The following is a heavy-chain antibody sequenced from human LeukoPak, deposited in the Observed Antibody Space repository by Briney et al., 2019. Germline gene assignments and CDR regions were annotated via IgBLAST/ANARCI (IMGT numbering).Heavy chain of an antibody. V-gene: IGHV3-11*05. Sequence: KPGGSLRLSCAASGFTFSDYYMSWIRQAPGKGLEWVSYISSSSSYTNYADSVKGRFTISRDNAKNSLYLQMNSLGAEDTAVYYCARDESSSWLFDYWGQGTLVTVSS. CDR3: ARDESSSWLFDY. D-gene: IGHD6-13*01. CDR2: ISSSSSYT. CDR1: GFTFSDYY. J-gene: IGHJ4*02.